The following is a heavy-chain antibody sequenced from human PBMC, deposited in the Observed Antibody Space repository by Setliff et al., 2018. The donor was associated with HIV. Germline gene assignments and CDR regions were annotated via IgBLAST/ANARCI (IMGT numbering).Heavy chain of an antibody. J-gene: IGHJ4*02. D-gene: IGHD3-16*01. CDR1: GGSFSGYY. CDR3: ARDPSRSGGIDH. CDR2: INHSGST. V-gene: IGHV4-34*01. Sequence: ASETLSLTCAVYGGSFSGYYWAWIRQPPGKGLEWIGEINHSGSTNYNPSLKSRVTMSVDTSKNQFSLRLRSVTAADTAFYCARDPSRSGGIDHWGRGTLVTVS.